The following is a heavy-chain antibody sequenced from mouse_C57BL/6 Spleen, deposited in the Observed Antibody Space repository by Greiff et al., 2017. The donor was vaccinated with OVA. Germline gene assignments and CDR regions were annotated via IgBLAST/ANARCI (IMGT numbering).Heavy chain of an antibody. V-gene: IGHV1-85*01. CDR1: GYTFTSYD. J-gene: IGHJ1*03. CDR2: IYPRDGRT. D-gene: IGHD2-5*01. Sequence: QVQLQQSGPELVKPGASVKLSCKASGYTFTSYDINWVKQRPGQGLEWIGWIYPRDGRTKYNEKFKGKATLTVDTSSSTAYMRRHSRTSDDSAVYFCARIYYSNYVGYFDVWGTGTTVTVSS. CDR3: ARIYYSNYVGYFDV.